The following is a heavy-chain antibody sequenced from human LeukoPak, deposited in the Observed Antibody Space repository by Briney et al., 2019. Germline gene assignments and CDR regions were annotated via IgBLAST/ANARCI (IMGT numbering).Heavy chain of an antibody. CDR1: GFTFSSYS. J-gene: IGHJ4*02. Sequence: GGSLRLSCAASGFTFSSYSMNWVRQAPGKGLEWVSSISSSSSYIYYADSVKGRFTISRDNAKNSLYLQMNSLRAEDTAVYYCARGGGYYDSSGYIIDCWGQGALVTVSS. CDR3: ARGGGYYDSSGYIIDC. D-gene: IGHD3-22*01. V-gene: IGHV3-21*01. CDR2: ISSSSSYI.